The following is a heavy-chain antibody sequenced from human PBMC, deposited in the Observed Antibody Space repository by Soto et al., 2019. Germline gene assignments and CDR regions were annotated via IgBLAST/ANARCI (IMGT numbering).Heavy chain of an antibody. CDR3: ARIRAADGYYYYYGMDV. V-gene: IGHV2-70*01. J-gene: IGHJ6*02. CDR2: IDWDDDK. CDR1: GFSLSTSGMC. D-gene: IGHD6-13*01. Sequence: GPTLVNPTQNLTLTCTFAGFSLSTSGMCVSWIRQPPGKALEWLALIDWDDDKYYSTSLKTRLTISKDTSKKQVVLTMTNMDPVDTATYYCARIRAADGYYYYYGMDVWGQGTTVTASS.